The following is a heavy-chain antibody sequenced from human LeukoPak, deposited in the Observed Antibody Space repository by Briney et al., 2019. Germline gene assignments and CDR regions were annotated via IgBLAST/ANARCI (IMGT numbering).Heavy chain of an antibody. CDR2: INHNGNVN. D-gene: IGHD5-18*01. CDR3: AKHEGANTFGSFDY. CDR1: GFTFSSYW. V-gene: IGHV3-7*03. Sequence: GGSLRLSCAASGFTFSSYWMNWARQAPGKGLEWVASINHNGNVNYYVDSVKGRFTISRDNAKNSLYLQMSNLRAEDTAVYYCAKHEGANTFGSFDYWGQGTLVTVSS. J-gene: IGHJ4*02.